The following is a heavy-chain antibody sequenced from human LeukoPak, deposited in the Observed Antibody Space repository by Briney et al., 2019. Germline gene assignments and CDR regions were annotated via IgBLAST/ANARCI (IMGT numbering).Heavy chain of an antibody. V-gene: IGHV4-34*01. CDR1: GGSFSGYY. D-gene: IGHD3-16*02. Sequence: SETLSLTCAVYGGSFSGYYWSWIRQPPGKGLEWIGEINHSGSTNYNPSLESRVTISVDTSKNQFSLKLSSVTAADTAVYYCASLRLSQAYWGQGTLVTVSS. J-gene: IGHJ4*02. CDR3: ASLRLSQAY. CDR2: INHSGST.